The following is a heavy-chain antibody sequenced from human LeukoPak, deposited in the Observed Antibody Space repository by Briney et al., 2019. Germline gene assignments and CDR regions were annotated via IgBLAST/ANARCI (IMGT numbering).Heavy chain of an antibody. J-gene: IGHJ6*02. V-gene: IGHV4-59*08. CDR3: ARLMNYDILTGYYYYYGMDV. Sequence: SETLSLTCTVSGGSISSYYWSWIRQPPGKGLEWIGYIYYSGSTNYNPSLKSRVTISVDTSKNQFSLKLSSVTAADTAVYYCARLMNYDILTGYYYYYGMDVWGQGTTVTVSS. D-gene: IGHD3-9*01. CDR2: IYYSGST. CDR1: GGSISSYY.